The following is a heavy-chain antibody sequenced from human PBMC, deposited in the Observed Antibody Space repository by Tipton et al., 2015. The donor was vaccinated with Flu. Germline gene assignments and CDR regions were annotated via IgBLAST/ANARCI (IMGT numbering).Heavy chain of an antibody. V-gene: IGHV4-34*01. CDR3: ARSTYYYGSGSSDF. CDR2: INHSGGT. D-gene: IGHD3-10*01. Sequence: TLSLTCAVYSGSFSGYFWSWIRQPPGKGLEWIGEINHSGGTNYNPSLKSRVTISVDTAKNQFSQRLSSVTAADTAVYYCARSTYYYGSGSSDFWGPGTLVTVSS. CDR1: SGSFSGYF. J-gene: IGHJ4*02.